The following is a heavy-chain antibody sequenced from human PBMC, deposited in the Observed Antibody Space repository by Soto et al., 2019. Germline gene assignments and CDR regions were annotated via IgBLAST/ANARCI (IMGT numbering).Heavy chain of an antibody. D-gene: IGHD3-3*01. CDR1: GFTFSSYG. V-gene: IGHV3-30*18. CDR2: ISYDGSNK. J-gene: IGHJ6*02. CDR3: AKDQSPRITIFGVGMDV. Sequence: GGSLRLSCAASGFTFSSYGMYWVRQAPGKGLEWVAVISYDGSNKYYADSVKGRFTISRDNSKNTLYLQMNSLRAEDTAVYYCAKDQSPRITIFGVGMDVWGQGTTVTVSS.